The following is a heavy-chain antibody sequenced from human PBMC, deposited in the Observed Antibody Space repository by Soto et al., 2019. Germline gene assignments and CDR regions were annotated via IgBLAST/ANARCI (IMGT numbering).Heavy chain of an antibody. D-gene: IGHD1-26*01. CDR3: ARDMPYAAGSLAGCDY. CDR1: GDSTTGSY. CDR2: IYHSGTT. J-gene: IGHJ4*02. V-gene: IGHV4-59*01. Sequence: LSLTRTVSGDSTTGSYWSWIRQPPWETLEWTGYIYHSGTTTYNPSLKSQYSISVDTSKTQFSLRLTSVIAADTAVYYCARDMPYAAGSLAGCDYWGQGILVTVSS.